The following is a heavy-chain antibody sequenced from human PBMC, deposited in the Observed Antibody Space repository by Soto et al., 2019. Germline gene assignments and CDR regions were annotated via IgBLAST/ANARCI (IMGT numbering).Heavy chain of an antibody. Sequence: QVQLVQSGAEVKKPGASVKVSCKASGYTFTSYGISWVRQAPGQGLEWMGWISAYNGNTNYAQKLQGRVTMTTDTSTRTAYMEVRSLPSDDTAGYYCARHNSRRPDWFDPWGQGTLFTVSS. CDR3: ARHNSRRPDWFDP. J-gene: IGHJ5*02. D-gene: IGHD1-1*01. CDR2: ISAYNGNT. V-gene: IGHV1-18*01. CDR1: GYTFTSYG.